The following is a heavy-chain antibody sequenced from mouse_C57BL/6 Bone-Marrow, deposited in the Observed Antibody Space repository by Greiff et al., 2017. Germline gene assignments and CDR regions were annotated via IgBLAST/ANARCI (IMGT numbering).Heavy chain of an antibody. CDR3: ARIRTTVRYFDV. CDR1: GFSLSTFGMG. V-gene: IGHV8-8*01. J-gene: IGHJ1*03. Sequence: ESGPGILQPSQTLSLTCSFSGFSLSTFGMGVGWIRQPSGKGLEWLAHIWWDDDKYYNPALKSRLTISKVTSKNQVFLKIANVDTADTATNYCARIRTTVRYFDVWGTGTTVTVSS. D-gene: IGHD1-1*01. CDR2: IWWDDDK.